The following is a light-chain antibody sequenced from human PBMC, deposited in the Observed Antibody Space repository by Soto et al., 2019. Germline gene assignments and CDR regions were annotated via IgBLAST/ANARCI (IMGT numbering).Light chain of an antibody. V-gene: IGLV1-40*01. Sequence: QSVLTQPPSVSGAPGQRVTISCTGNNSNIGGGYDVHWYQQLPGTAPKLLIFGNNNRPSGVPDRFSGSKSYASASLAITGLQSEDEADYYCHSYYMRLSGSVFGGGTKLTVL. CDR3: HSYYMRLSGSV. J-gene: IGLJ3*02. CDR1: NSNIGGGYD. CDR2: GNN.